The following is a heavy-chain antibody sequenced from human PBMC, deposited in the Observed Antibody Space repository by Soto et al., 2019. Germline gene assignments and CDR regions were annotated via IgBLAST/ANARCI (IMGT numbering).Heavy chain of an antibody. Sequence: QVQLQESGPGLVKPSQTLSLTCTVSGGSISSGNYYWSWIRQHPGKGLEWIGHIYYSGSTYYNPSLKSRVTISVDTSKNQFSLKLSSVTAADTAVYYCARAPRKDFWSGSDAFDIWGQGTMVTVSS. CDR3: ARAPRKDFWSGSDAFDI. V-gene: IGHV4-31*03. J-gene: IGHJ3*02. CDR2: IYYSGST. D-gene: IGHD3-3*01. CDR1: GGSISSGNYY.